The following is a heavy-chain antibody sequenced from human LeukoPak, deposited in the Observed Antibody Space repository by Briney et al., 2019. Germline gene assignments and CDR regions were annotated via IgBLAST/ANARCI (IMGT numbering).Heavy chain of an antibody. J-gene: IGHJ4*02. Sequence: GGSLRLSCAASGFTFSSYWMSWVRQAPGMGLEWVANIRQDGSEKYYVDSVKGRFTISRDNAKNSLYLQMNSLRAEDTAVYYCARDRTYSGLDYWGQGTLVTVSS. CDR2: IRQDGSEK. V-gene: IGHV3-7*01. D-gene: IGHD5-12*01. CDR3: ARDRTYSGLDY. CDR1: GFTFSSYW.